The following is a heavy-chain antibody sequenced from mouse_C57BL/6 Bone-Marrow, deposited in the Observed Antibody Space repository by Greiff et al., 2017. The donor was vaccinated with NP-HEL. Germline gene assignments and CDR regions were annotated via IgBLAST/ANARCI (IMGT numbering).Heavy chain of an antibody. V-gene: IGHV1-81*01. J-gene: IGHJ3*01. CDR3: ARAGDGYYVRSVWFAY. D-gene: IGHD2-3*01. CDR2: IYPRSGNT. CDR1: GYTFTSYG. Sequence: QVQLQQSGAELARPGASVKLSCKASGYTFTSYGISWVKQRTGQGLEWIGEIYPRSGNTYYNEKFKGKATLTADKSSSTAYMELRSLTSEDSAVYFCARAGDGYYVRSVWFAYWGQGTLVTVSA.